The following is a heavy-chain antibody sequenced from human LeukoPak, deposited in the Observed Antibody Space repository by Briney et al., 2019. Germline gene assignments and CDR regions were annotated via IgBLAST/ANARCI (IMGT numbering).Heavy chain of an antibody. D-gene: IGHD3-22*01. CDR3: VRGQIGVSVIVH. J-gene: IGHJ5*02. Sequence: GGSLRLSCAASGFTFSDYWMHWVRQVPGKGLVWVSRIKGDGSETNYADSVRGRFTISRDNAKNTLFLQMNSLRVEDTAVYYCVRGQIGVSVIVHWGQGTLVSVFS. CDR1: GFTFSDYW. V-gene: IGHV3-74*01. CDR2: IKGDGSET.